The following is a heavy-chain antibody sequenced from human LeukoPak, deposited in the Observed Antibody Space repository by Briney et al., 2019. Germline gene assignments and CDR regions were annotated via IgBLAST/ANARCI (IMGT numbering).Heavy chain of an antibody. J-gene: IGHJ3*02. CDR2: IYYSGGT. CDR3: ARHVTISGPYDASDI. V-gene: IGHV4-59*08. Sequence: SQTLSLTCTVSGDSISSYYWSWIRQPPVNGLEWIGDIYYSGGTDYNPSLKSRVTISVDTSKNQFSLKLRSVTAADTAVYYCARHVTISGPYDASDIWGQGTMVTVSP. D-gene: IGHD5-24*01. CDR1: GDSISSYY.